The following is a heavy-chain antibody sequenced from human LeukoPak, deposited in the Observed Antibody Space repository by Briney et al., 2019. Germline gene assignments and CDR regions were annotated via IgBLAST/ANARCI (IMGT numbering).Heavy chain of an antibody. D-gene: IGHD2-15*01. V-gene: IGHV3-30*18. J-gene: IGHJ4*02. CDR1: GFRFSDYG. CDR3: AKRRDYCSGGSCYSLDY. CDR2: ISADGTKK. Sequence: PGGSLRLSCAASGFRFSDYGMHWVRQAPGGGREGVAVISADGTKKAYAASVKGRFTISRDNSETTLYLQMSSLRAEDTAVYYCAKRRDYCSGGSCYSLDYWGQGTLVTVSS.